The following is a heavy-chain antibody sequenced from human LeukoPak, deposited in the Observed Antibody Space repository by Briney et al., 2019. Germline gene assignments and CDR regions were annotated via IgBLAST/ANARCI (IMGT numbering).Heavy chain of an antibody. CDR3: ARVLAMIRGAPFDY. CDR1: GYTFTSYA. J-gene: IGHJ4*02. CDR2: INTNTGNP. Sequence: ASVKVSCKASGYTFTSYAMHWVRQAPGQGLEWMGWINTNTGNPTYAQDFTGRFVFSLDTSVSTAYLQISSLKAEDTAVYYCARVLAMIRGAPFDYWGQGTLVTVSS. D-gene: IGHD3-10*01. V-gene: IGHV7-4-1*02.